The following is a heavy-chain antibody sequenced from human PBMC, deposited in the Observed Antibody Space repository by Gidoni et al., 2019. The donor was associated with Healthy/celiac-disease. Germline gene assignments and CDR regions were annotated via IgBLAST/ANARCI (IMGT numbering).Heavy chain of an antibody. J-gene: IGHJ5*02. V-gene: IGHV3-7*01. D-gene: IGHD3-3*01. CDR2: ITQDGSEN. CDR1: GVTWSSYW. CDR3: ARARFLEWLLYSPWFDP. Sequence: EVQLVESGGGLVQPGGSRRLSCAASGVTWSSYWMSWGRQAPGKGLEVVANITQDGSENYYVASVKGRFTISRDNAKNSLYLQMNSLRAEDTAVYYCARARFLEWLLYSPWFDPWGQGTLVTVSS.